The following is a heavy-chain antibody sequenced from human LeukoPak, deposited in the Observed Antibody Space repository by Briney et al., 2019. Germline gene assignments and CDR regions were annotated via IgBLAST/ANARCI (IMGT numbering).Heavy chain of an antibody. V-gene: IGHV1-2*02. CDR1: GYTFTGYY. D-gene: IGHD6-19*01. CDR3: ASRGLEYSSGWYEWGTGPEN. J-gene: IGHJ4*02. CDR2: INPNSGGT. Sequence: GASVKVSCKASGYTFTGYYMHWVRQAPGQGLEWMGWINPNSGGTNYAQKFQGRVTMTRDTSISTAYMELSRLRSDDTAVYYCASRGLEYSSGWYEWGTGPENWGQGTLVTVSS.